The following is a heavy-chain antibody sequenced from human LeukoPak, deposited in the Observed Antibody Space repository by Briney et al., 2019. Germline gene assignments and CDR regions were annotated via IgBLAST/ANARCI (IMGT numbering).Heavy chain of an antibody. CDR3: ARGPYSNYLYYFDY. CDR1: GYTFTGYY. J-gene: IGHJ4*02. V-gene: IGHV1-2*02. D-gene: IGHD4-11*01. Sequence: ASVKVSCKASGYTFTGYYMHWVRQAPGQGLEWMGWINPNSGGTNYAQKFQGRVTMTRETSISTAYMELSRLRSDDTAVYYCARGPYSNYLYYFDYWGQGTLVTVSS. CDR2: INPNSGGT.